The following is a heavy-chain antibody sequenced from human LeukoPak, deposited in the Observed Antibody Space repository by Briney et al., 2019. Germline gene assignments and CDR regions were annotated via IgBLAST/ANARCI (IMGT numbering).Heavy chain of an antibody. Sequence: SETLSLTCAVYGGSFSGYYWSWIRQPPGKGLEWIGEINHSGSTNYNPSLKSRVTISVDTSKNQFSLKLSSATAADTAVYYCARVIAAAGTKSTLYYYYYYGMDVWGQGTTVTVSS. J-gene: IGHJ6*02. D-gene: IGHD6-13*01. CDR3: ARVIAAAGTKSTLYYYYYYGMDV. V-gene: IGHV4-34*01. CDR2: INHSGST. CDR1: GGSFSGYY.